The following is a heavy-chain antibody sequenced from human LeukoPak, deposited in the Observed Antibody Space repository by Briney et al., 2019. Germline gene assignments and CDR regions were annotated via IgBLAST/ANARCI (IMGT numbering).Heavy chain of an antibody. CDR2: IYYSGNT. CDR1: GGSISRSQYY. D-gene: IGHD6-19*01. J-gene: IGHJ5*02. Sequence: SETLSLTCTVSGGSISRSQYYWGWIRQPPEKGLEWIGTIYYSGNTFYNPSLKSRVTISIDTSKNQFSLTLSSVNAADTSLYYCARHEHKAVAGDTWGQGILVTVSS. V-gene: IGHV4-39*01. CDR3: ARHEHKAVAGDT.